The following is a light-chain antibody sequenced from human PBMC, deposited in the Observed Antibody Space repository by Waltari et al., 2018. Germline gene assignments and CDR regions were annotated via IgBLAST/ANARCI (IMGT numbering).Light chain of an antibody. CDR2: GAS. J-gene: IGKJ4*01. Sequence: EIVLTQSPGTLSLSPGERATLSCRASQSVSSNYLGWYQQKPDQPPRLLIYGASSRATGIPDRFSGSVSGTDFTLTISRLEPEDFAVYYCQQYGSSPLTFGGGTKVEIK. CDR1: QSVSSNY. V-gene: IGKV3-20*01. CDR3: QQYGSSPLT.